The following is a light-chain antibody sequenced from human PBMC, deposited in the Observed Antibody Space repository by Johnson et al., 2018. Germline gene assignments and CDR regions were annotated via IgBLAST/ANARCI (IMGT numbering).Light chain of an antibody. CDR1: SSNIGNNY. CDR2: ENN. Sequence: QSVLTQPPSVSAAPGQKVTISCSGSSSNIGNNYVSWYQQLPGTAPKLLIYENNKRPSGIPYRFSGSNSGTSATLAINGLQPGDAADYYCGTWDSSLSAGNVVGTGTKFTVL. CDR3: GTWDSSLSAGNV. V-gene: IGLV1-51*02. J-gene: IGLJ1*01.